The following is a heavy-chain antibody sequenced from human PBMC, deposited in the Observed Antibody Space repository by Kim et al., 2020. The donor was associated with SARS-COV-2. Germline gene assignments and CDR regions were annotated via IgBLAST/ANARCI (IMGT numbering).Heavy chain of an antibody. CDR3: ASEGILYDSSPRFDH. D-gene: IGHD3-22*01. Sequence: ASVKVSCKASGYTFTSYAMNWVRQAPGQGLEWMGWINTNTGNPTYAQGFTVRFVFSLDTSVSKAYLQISSLKAEDTAVYYCASEGILYDSSPRFDHWGQGTLVTVSS. CDR1: GYTFTSYA. CDR2: INTNTGNP. V-gene: IGHV7-4-1*02. J-gene: IGHJ5*02.